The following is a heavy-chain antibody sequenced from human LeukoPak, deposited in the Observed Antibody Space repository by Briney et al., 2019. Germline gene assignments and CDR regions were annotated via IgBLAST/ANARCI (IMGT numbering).Heavy chain of an antibody. Sequence: GASVKVSCKASGYTFTSYDINWVRQATGQGLEWMGWMNPNSGNTGYAQKFQGRVTMTRNTSISTAYMELSSLRSEGTAVYYCARGRRSSSWYRYNWFDPWGQGTLVTVSS. CDR2: MNPNSGNT. J-gene: IGHJ5*02. D-gene: IGHD6-13*01. CDR1: GYTFTSYD. CDR3: ARGRRSSSWYRYNWFDP. V-gene: IGHV1-8*01.